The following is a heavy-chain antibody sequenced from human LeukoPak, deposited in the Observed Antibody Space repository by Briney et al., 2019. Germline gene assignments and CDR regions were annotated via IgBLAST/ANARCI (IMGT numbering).Heavy chain of an antibody. D-gene: IGHD6-25*01. CDR1: GFSLSTYF. Sequence: PGGSLRLSCEASGFSLSTYFMSWIRQAPGKGLEWVSYITNTGRSTNYADAVKGRFTISRDNAKQSVYLEMTDLRAEDTAVYYCAREASGNYHVFDSRGQGTLVTVSS. CDR3: AREASGNYHVFDS. J-gene: IGHJ4*02. V-gene: IGHV3-11*04. CDR2: ITNTGRST.